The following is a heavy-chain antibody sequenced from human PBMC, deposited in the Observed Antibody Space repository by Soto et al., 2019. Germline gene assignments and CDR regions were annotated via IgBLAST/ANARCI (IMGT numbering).Heavy chain of an antibody. D-gene: IGHD6-13*01. CDR3: ARGGGWLYSSSWYRWFDP. V-gene: IGHV4-34*01. J-gene: IGHJ5*02. CDR1: GGSFSGYY. CDR2: INHSGST. Sequence: SETLSLTCAVYGGSFSGYYWSWIRQPPGKGLEWIGEINHSGSTNYNPSLKSRVTISVDTSKNQFSLKLSSVTAADTAVYYCARGGGWLYSSSWYRWFDPWGQGTLVTVSS.